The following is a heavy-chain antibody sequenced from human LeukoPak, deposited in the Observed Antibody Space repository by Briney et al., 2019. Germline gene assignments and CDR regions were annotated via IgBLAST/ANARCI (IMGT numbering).Heavy chain of an antibody. CDR3: ARDLGGYCSGDSCLDAFDI. J-gene: IGHJ3*02. CDR2: INPNTGGT. CDR1: GYTFTGKY. Sequence: ASVKVSCKASGYTFTGKYMHWVRRAPGQGLEWMGWINPNTGGTNCAQKFQGRVTMTRDTSITTAYMELSSLRSDDTAVYYCARDLGGYCSGDSCLDAFDIWGQGTVVTVSS. D-gene: IGHD2-15*01. V-gene: IGHV1-2*02.